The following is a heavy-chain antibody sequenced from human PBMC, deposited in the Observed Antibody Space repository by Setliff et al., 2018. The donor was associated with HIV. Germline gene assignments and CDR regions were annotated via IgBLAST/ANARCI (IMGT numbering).Heavy chain of an antibody. CDR2: INHSGST. J-gene: IGHJ6*03. CDR1: GGSISGYY. V-gene: IGHV4-34*01. Sequence: SETLSLTCTVSGGSISGYYWSWIRQPPGKGLEWIGEINHSGSTNYNPSLKSRVTMSVGTSKNQFSLKLSSVTAADTAVYYCARCYYNFWSGYPLDYMDVWGKGTTVTVSS. D-gene: IGHD3-3*01. CDR3: ARCYYNFWSGYPLDYMDV.